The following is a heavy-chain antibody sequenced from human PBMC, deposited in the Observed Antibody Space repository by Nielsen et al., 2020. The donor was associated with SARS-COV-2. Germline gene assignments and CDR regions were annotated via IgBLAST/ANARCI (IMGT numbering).Heavy chain of an antibody. CDR2: INAGNGNT. D-gene: IGHD3-3*01. Sequence: ASVKVSCKASGYTFTSYAMHWVRQAPGQRLEWMGWINAGNGNTKYSQKFQGRVTITRDTSASTAYMELSSLRSEDTAVYYCARGGHYDFLGGAFDIWGQGTMVTVSS. CDR1: GYTFTSYA. V-gene: IGHV1-3*01. CDR3: ARGGHYDFLGGAFDI. J-gene: IGHJ3*02.